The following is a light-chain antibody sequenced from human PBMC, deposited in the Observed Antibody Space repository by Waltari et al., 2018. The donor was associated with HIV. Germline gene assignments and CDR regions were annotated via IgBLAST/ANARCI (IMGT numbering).Light chain of an antibody. CDR1: QSISSW. V-gene: IGKV1-5*03. CDR3: QQYNSYSWT. CDR2: KAS. J-gene: IGKJ1*01. Sequence: DIQMTQSPSTLSASVGDRVTITCRASQSISSWLAWYQQKSGKAPKLLIDKASSLKSGVPSRFSGSGSGTEFTLTINSLQPDDFATYYCQQYNSYSWTFGQGTKVEIK.